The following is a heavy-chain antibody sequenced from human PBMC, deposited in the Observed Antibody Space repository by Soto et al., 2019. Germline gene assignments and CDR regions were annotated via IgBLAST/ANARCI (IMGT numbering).Heavy chain of an antibody. D-gene: IGHD5-18*01. CDR2: ISGSGGST. CDR3: AKVNTAMVPPGVYYGMDV. CDR1: GFTFSSYA. J-gene: IGHJ6*02. V-gene: IGHV3-23*01. Sequence: GGSLRLSCAASGFTFSSYAMSWVRQAPGKGLEWVSAISGSGGSTYYADSVKGRFTISRDNSKNTLYLQMNSLRAEDTAVYYCAKVNTAMVPPGVYYGMDVWGQGTTVTVSS.